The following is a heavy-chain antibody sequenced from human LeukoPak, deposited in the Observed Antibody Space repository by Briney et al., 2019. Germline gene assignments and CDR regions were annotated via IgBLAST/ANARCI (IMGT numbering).Heavy chain of an antibody. CDR3: ASGEYHYGSGSLADY. CDR2: IWYDGSNK. CDR1: GFTFSSYG. J-gene: IGHJ4*02. D-gene: IGHD3-10*01. Sequence: GGSLRLSCAASGFTFSSYGMHWVRQAPGKGLEWVAVIWYDGSNKYYADSVKGRFTISRDNSKNALYLEMNSLRAEDTAVYYCASGEYHYGSGSLADYWGQGTLVTVSS. V-gene: IGHV3-33*01.